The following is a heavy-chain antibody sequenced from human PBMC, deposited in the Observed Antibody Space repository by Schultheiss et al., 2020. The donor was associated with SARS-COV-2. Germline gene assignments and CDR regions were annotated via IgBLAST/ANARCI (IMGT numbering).Heavy chain of an antibody. Sequence: SVKVSCKASGYTFTSYGISWVRQAPGQGLEWMGGIIPIFGTANYAQKFQGRVTITADKSTSTAYMELSSLRSDDTAVYYCARDSVSGVSAYWGQGTLVTVSS. CDR1: GYTFTSYG. CDR2: IIPIFGTA. J-gene: IGHJ4*02. CDR3: ARDSVSGVSAY. V-gene: IGHV1-69*06. D-gene: IGHD3-10*01.